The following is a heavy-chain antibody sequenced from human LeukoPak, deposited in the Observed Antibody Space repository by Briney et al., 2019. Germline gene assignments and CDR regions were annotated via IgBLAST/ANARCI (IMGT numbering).Heavy chain of an antibody. CDR3: ARDFTSITIFDVVSLDAFDI. CDR2: IKSDGGEK. V-gene: IGHV3-7*01. CDR1: GFTISSYW. D-gene: IGHD3-3*01. J-gene: IGHJ3*02. Sequence: PGGSLRLSCAASGFTISSYWMSWVRQAPGKGLEWVANIKSDGGEKYYVGSVKGGFTISTDNAKNSPYLQLNSLRREETTGTYCARDFTSITIFDVVSLDAFDIWGQGTMVTVSS.